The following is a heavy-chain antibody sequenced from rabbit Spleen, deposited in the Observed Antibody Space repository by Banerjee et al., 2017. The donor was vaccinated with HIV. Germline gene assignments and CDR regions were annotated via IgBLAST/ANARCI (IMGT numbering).Heavy chain of an antibody. V-gene: IGHV1S40*01. CDR3: ARGWAGQPSF. Sequence: QSLEESGGDLVKPGASLTLTCKVSGFTLSSYWICWVRQAPGKRPEWIACIATDDARTYYASWAKGRFTISKLSSTTVTLQLASLTVADTATYFCARGWAGQPSFWGQGTLVTVS. CDR1: GFTLSSYW. D-gene: IGHD4-1*01. J-gene: IGHJ3*01. CDR2: IATDDART.